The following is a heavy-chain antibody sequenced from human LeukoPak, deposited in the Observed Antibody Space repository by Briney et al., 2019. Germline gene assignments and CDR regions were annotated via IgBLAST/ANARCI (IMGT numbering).Heavy chain of an antibody. CDR3: ARPPMVRGVIITGDDVFDI. J-gene: IGHJ3*02. CDR2: ISGDGGST. CDR1: GFIFDNYA. V-gene: IGHV3-43*02. Sequence: RAGGSLRLSCAAPGFIFDNYAIHWVRQAPGKGLEWVSLISGDGGSTFYADSVRGRFTISRDNSKNTLYLQMNSLKAEDTAVYYCARPPMVRGVIITGDDVFDIWGQGTMVTVSS. D-gene: IGHD3-10*01.